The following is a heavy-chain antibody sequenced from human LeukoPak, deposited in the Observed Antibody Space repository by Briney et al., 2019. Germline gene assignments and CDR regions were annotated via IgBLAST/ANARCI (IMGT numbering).Heavy chain of an antibody. Sequence: GGSLRLSCAASGFTVSNIYMSWVRQAPGKGLEWVSIIDSGDSTYYADSVKGRFTISRDNSKNTLYLQMNSLKTEDTAVYYCTTDTQLTMIVLVIDYWGQGTLVTVSS. V-gene: IGHV3-66*01. CDR1: GFTVSNIY. J-gene: IGHJ4*02. CDR3: TTDTQLTMIVLVIDY. CDR2: IDSGDST. D-gene: IGHD3-22*01.